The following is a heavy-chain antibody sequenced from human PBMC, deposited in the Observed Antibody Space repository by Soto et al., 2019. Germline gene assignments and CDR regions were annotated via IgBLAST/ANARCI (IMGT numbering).Heavy chain of an antibody. D-gene: IGHD5-12*01. CDR3: ARDLGSGYDPGDY. CDR2: IIPTIGTT. CDR1: GDTFTIFA. V-gene: IGHV1-69*12. J-gene: IGHJ4*02. Sequence: QVQLVQSGAEVKKPGSSVKVSCKASGDTFTIFAISWVRQAPGQGLEWMGGIIPTIGTTNYAQRFQGRITIPGDESTGTAYMELSSLKSEDTAVYYCARDLGSGYDPGDYWGQGTLVTVSS.